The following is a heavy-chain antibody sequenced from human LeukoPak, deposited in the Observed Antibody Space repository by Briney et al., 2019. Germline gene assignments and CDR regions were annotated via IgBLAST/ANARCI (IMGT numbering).Heavy chain of an antibody. CDR1: GYSISCGYY. Sequence: SETLSLTCAVSGYSISCGYYWGWIRQPPGEGLEWIGSIYHSGSTYYNPSLKSRVTISVDTSKNQFALKLSSVTAADTAVYYCARHLRHYGYYAFEIWGQGTMVTVSS. V-gene: IGHV4-38-2*01. CDR3: ARHLRHYGYYAFEI. J-gene: IGHJ3*02. D-gene: IGHD4-17*01. CDR2: IYHSGST.